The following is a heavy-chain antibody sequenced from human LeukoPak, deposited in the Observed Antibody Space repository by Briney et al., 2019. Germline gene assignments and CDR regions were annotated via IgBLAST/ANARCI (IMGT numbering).Heavy chain of an antibody. CDR2: IKSKTDGGTT. D-gene: IGHD3-10*01. CDR1: GFTFSNAW. CDR3: TTGLWFGELFLDY. Sequence: GGSLRLSCAASGFTFSNAWMSWIRQAPGKGLELVGRIKSKTDGGTTDYVAPVKGRFTISRDDSKNTLYLQMNSLKTEDTAVYYCTTGLWFGELFLDYWGQGTLVTVSS. V-gene: IGHV3-15*01. J-gene: IGHJ4*02.